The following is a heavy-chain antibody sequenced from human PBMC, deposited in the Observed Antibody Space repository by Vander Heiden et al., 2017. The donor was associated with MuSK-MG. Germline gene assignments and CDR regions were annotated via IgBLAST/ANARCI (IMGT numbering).Heavy chain of an antibody. CDR2: IHSGGST. Sequence: EVQVVESGGGSVQPGGSLRLSCAASGLTVSSSPMTWVRQAPGRGLEWVSVIHSGGSTYYTDSVKDRFTISRDNSKKALYLQMDSLRAEDTAVYYCAIGGFWGQGTLVTVSS. CDR3: AIGGF. J-gene: IGHJ4*02. CDR1: GLTVSSSP. D-gene: IGHD3-10*01. V-gene: IGHV3-66*01.